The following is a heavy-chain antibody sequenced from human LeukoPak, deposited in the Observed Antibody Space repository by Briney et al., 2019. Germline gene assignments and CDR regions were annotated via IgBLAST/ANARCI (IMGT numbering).Heavy chain of an antibody. V-gene: IGHV3-7*01. Sequence: QPGGSLRLSCAASGLTFNSYWMNWVRQAPGKGLEWVANIKQDGNEKYYVDSVKGRFTISRDNAKNSLYLQMNSLRVEDTAIYYCARGGYDWGQGTLVTVSS. CDR2: IKQDGNEK. D-gene: IGHD5-12*01. CDR3: ARGGYD. CDR1: GLTFNSYW. J-gene: IGHJ4*02.